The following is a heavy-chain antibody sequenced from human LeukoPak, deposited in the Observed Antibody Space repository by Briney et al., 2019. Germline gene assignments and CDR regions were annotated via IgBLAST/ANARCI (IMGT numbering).Heavy chain of an antibody. CDR1: GFTFTSYS. CDR3: ARAVSYSSSWFYHYYYGLDV. J-gene: IGHJ6*02. D-gene: IGHD6-13*01. V-gene: IGHV3-48*02. Sequence: GGSLRLSCAASGFTFTSYSMNWVRQAPGKGLEWVSYISISSSTIYYADSVKGRFTISRDNAKNSLYLQMNSLRDEDTAVYYCARAVSYSSSWFYHYYYGLDVWGQGTTVTVSS. CDR2: ISISSSTI.